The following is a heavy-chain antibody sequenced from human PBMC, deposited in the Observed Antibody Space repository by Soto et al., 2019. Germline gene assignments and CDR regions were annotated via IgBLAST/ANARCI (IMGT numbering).Heavy chain of an antibody. J-gene: IGHJ4*02. V-gene: IGHV4-31*03. D-gene: IGHD3-10*01. CDR1: GGSISSGNYY. Sequence: PSETLSLTCTVSGGSISSGNYYWSWIRQHPEKGLEWIGYFYYGGSTHYNPSLRSRILISVDTSNSQFSLRLGSVTAADTAVYFCARQRGGWFGDLLQGPDYFDSWGLGNLVTVSS. CDR3: ARQRGGWFGDLLQGPDYFDS. CDR2: FYYGGST.